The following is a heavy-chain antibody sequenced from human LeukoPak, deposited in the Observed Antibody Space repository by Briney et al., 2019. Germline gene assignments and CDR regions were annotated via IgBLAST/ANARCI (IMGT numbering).Heavy chain of an antibody. CDR3: ARVAGYSYGLDY. CDR2: IYYSGST. J-gene: IGHJ4*02. D-gene: IGHD5-18*01. Sequence: SETLSLTCTVSGGSISSYYWSWIRQPPGKGLEWIGYIYYSGSTNCNPSLKSRVTISVDTSKNQFSLKLSSVTAADTAVYYCARVAGYSYGLDYWGQGTLVTVSS. V-gene: IGHV4-59*01. CDR1: GGSISSYY.